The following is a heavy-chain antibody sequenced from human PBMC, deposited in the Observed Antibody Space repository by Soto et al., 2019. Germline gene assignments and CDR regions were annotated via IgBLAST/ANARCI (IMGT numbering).Heavy chain of an antibody. CDR2: TYYRSKWYN. CDR3: ASSIFGVVIMPGMDAFDI. Sequence: SQTLSLTCAISGDSVSSNSAAWNWIRQSPSRGLEWLGRTYYRSKWYNDYAVSVKSRITINPDTSKNQFSLQLNSVTPEDTAVYYCASSIFGVVIMPGMDAFDIWGQGTMVTVSS. D-gene: IGHD3-3*01. CDR1: GDSVSSNSAA. V-gene: IGHV6-1*01. J-gene: IGHJ3*02.